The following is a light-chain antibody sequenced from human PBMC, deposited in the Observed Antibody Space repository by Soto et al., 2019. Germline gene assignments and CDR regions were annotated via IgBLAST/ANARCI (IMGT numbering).Light chain of an antibody. CDR2: EVS. V-gene: IGLV2-8*01. J-gene: IGLJ1*01. Sequence: QSALTQPPSASGSPGQSVTISCTGTSSDVGGYNSVSWYHHHPGKAPKLMISEVSKRPSGVPDRFSGSKSANTASLTVSGLLAEDEADYYCSSYAGSNNYVFGTGTKLTVL. CDR3: SSYAGSNNYV. CDR1: SSDVGGYNS.